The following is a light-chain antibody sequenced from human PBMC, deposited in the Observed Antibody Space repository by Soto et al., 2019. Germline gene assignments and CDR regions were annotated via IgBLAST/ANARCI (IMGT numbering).Light chain of an antibody. CDR1: QSVGSN. V-gene: IGKV3-15*01. Sequence: EIVMTQSPATLSVSPGERATLSCGASQSVGSNLAWYQQKPGQAPRLLIYGASTRATGIPARFSGSGSGTEFTLTISSLQSEDFAVYYCHQYNNWPRTFGQGTKVEIK. CDR3: HQYNNWPRT. J-gene: IGKJ1*01. CDR2: GAS.